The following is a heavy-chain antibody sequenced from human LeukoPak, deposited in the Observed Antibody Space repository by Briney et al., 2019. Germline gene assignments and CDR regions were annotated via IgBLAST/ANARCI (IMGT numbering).Heavy chain of an antibody. Sequence: GGSLRLSCAASGFTFKSHWMHWVRQAPGKGLVWVSRINSDGSSTSYADSVKGRFTISRDNAKNTLYLQMNSLRAEDTAVYYCARRPANGGFIDYWGQGTLVTVSS. D-gene: IGHD1-1*01. V-gene: IGHV3-74*01. CDR2: INSDGSST. J-gene: IGHJ4*02. CDR3: ARRPANGGFIDY. CDR1: GFTFKSHW.